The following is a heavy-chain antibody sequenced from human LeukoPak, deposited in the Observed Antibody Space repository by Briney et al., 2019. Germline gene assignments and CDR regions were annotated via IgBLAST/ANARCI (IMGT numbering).Heavy chain of an antibody. CDR1: GFTFSSYG. J-gene: IGHJ4*02. CDR3: AKDLQNYGFDYVWGSYRNTNGQIDY. CDR2: IRYDGSNK. D-gene: IGHD3-16*02. Sequence: PGGSLRLSCAASGFTFSSYGMHWVRQAPGKGLEWVAFIRYDGSNKYYADSVKGRFTISRDNSKNTLYLQINSLRAEDTAVYYCAKDLQNYGFDYVWGSYRNTNGQIDYWGQGTLVTVSS. V-gene: IGHV3-30*02.